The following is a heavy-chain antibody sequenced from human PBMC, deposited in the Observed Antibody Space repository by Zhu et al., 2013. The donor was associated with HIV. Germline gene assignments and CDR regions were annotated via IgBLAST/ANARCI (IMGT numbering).Heavy chain of an antibody. CDR2: IIPLFGTG. D-gene: IGHD6-6*01. V-gene: IGHV1-69*01. CDR1: GGTFSSYA. Sequence: QVQLMQSGAEVKKPGSSVKVSCKASGGTFSSYAISWVRQAPGQGLEWMGGIIPLFGTGNYAQKFQGRVTITADESTSTVYMELSGLRSDDTAVYYCARDRSITTRQGYYYGMDVWGQGTTVTVSS. CDR3: ARDRSITTRQGYYYGMDV. J-gene: IGHJ6*02.